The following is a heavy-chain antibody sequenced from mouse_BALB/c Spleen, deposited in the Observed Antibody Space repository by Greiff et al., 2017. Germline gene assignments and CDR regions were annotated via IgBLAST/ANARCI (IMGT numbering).Heavy chain of an antibody. J-gene: IGHJ4*01. V-gene: IGHV5-4*02. D-gene: IGHD1-1*01. CDR1: GFTFSDYY. CDR3: ARGTTVVGAMDY. CDR2: ISDGGSYT. Sequence: EVQRVESGGGLVKPGGSLKLSCAASGFTFSDYYMYWVRQTPEKRLEWVATISDGGSYTYYPDSVKGRFTISRDNAKNNLYLQMSSLKSEDTAMYYCARGTTVVGAMDYWGQGTSVTVSS.